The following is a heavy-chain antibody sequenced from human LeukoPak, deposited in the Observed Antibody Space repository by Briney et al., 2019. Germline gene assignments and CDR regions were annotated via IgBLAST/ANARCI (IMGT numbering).Heavy chain of an antibody. V-gene: IGHV4-59*08. CDR2: IYYSGST. D-gene: IGHD6-19*01. CDR3: ARRKRSSGWSNWFDP. CDR1: GGSISSYY. J-gene: IGHJ5*02. Sequence: PSETLSLTCTVSGGSISSYYWSWIRQPPGKGLEWIGYIYYSGSTNYNPSLKSRVTISVDTSKNQFSLKLSSVTAADTAVYYCARRKRSSGWSNWFDPWGQGILVIVSS.